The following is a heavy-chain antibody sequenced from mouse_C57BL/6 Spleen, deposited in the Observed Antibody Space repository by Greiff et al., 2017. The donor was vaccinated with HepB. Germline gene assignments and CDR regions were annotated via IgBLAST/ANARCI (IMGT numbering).Heavy chain of an antibody. V-gene: IGHV1-64*01. CDR3: ARVTTVVARDFDY. J-gene: IGHJ2*01. D-gene: IGHD1-1*01. CDR1: GYTFTSYW. CDR2: IHPNSGST. Sequence: QVQLQQPGAELVKPGASVKLSCKASGYTFTSYWMHWVKQRPGQGLEWIGMIHPNSGSTNYNEKFKSKATLTVDKSSSTAYMQLSSLTSEDSAVYYCARVTTVVARDFDYWGQGTTLTVSS.